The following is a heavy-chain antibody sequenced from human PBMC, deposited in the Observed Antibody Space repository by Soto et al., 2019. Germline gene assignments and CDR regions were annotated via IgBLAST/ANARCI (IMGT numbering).Heavy chain of an antibody. CDR2: RYYSEST. J-gene: IGHJ4*02. CDR3: ARTKCSGGSCYSWSLDY. Sequence: PSETLSLTCTVSGGSITTGGYYWSWIRQLPGKGLEWIGHRYYSESTYYNPSLKSRVCISLDTSKNQFSLKLSFVTAADTAMYYCARTKCSGGSCYSWSLDYWGQGTPVTVSS. V-gene: IGHV4-31*03. D-gene: IGHD2-15*01. CDR1: GGSITTGGYY.